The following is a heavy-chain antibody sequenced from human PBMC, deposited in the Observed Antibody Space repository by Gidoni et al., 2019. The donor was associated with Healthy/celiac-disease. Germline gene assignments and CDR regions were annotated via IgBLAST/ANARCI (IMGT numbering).Heavy chain of an antibody. CDR2: IYPGDSDT. D-gene: IGHD2-15*01. Sequence: EVQLVQSGAEVKKPGESLKISCKGSAYSFTSYWIGWVRQLPGKGLEWMGIIYPGDSDTRYSPSFQGQVTISADKSISTAYLQWSSLKASDTAMYYCARHILGYCSGGSCYGYYYYYGMDVWGQGTTVTVSS. V-gene: IGHV5-51*01. J-gene: IGHJ6*02. CDR1: AYSFTSYW. CDR3: ARHILGYCSGGSCYGYYYYYGMDV.